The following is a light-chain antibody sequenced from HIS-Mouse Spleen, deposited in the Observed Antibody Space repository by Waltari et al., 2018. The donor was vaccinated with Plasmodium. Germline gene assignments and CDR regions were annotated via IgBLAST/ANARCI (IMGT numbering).Light chain of an antibody. Sequence: EIVMTQSPATLSVSPGERATLSCRDSQSVSINLAWYQQKPGQAPRLLIYGASTRATGIPARFSGSGSGTEFTLTISSLQSEDFAVYYCQQYNNWSFTFGPGTKVDIK. CDR1: QSVSIN. CDR2: GAS. CDR3: QQYNNWSFT. J-gene: IGKJ3*01. V-gene: IGKV3-15*01.